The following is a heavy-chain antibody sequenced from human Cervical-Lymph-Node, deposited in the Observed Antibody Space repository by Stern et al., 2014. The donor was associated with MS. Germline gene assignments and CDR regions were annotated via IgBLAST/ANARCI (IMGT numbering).Heavy chain of an antibody. CDR3: ARDRGNAMTAYGMDV. CDR1: GYTFTSYG. D-gene: IGHD2-21*02. J-gene: IGHJ6*02. Sequence: VQLVESGAEVKKPGASVKVSCKASGYTFTSYGISWVRQAPGQGLEWMGWISAYNGNTNYAQKLQGRVTMTTDTSTSTADMELRSLRSDDTAVYYCARDRGNAMTAYGMDVWGQGTTVTVSS. CDR2: ISAYNGNT. V-gene: IGHV1-18*01.